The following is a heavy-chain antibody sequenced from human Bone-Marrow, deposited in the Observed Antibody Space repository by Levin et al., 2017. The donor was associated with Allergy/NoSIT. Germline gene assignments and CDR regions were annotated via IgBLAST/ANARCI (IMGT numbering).Heavy chain of an antibody. CDR2: IYYSGTI. CDR1: AGSIRSSSYH. J-gene: IGHJ4*02. D-gene: IGHD3-3*01. V-gene: IGHV4-39*01. Sequence: GSLRLSCTVSAGSIRSSSYHWGWIRQSPGKGLEWIGSIYYSGTIYYNPSLKSPVTMSVDTSKNQFSLKLSSVTAADTAIYYCARLTIRGLADYWGQGTLVTVSS. CDR3: ARLTIRGLADY.